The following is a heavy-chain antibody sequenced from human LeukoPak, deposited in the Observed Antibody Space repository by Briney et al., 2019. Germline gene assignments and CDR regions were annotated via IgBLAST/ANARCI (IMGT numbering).Heavy chain of an antibody. CDR3: ARGSYGYA. Sequence: GASVKVSCKASGYTFTDYYLHWVRQPPGQGLEWVGWINPNPNSGGTSYAQKFQGRFTMTRDTSINTAYMELSGLRSDATAVYFCARGSYGYAWGQGTLVTVSS. CDR1: GYTFTDYY. V-gene: IGHV1-2*02. D-gene: IGHD1-26*01. J-gene: IGHJ5*02. CDR2: INPNPNSGGT.